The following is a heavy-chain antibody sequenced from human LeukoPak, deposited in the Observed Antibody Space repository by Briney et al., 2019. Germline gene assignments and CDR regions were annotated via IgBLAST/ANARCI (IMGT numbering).Heavy chain of an antibody. D-gene: IGHD1/OR15-1a*01. CDR3: AKDQNSRLSQWFDP. V-gene: IGHV3-23*01. Sequence: PGGSLRLSCAASGFTFSTYAMNWVRQAPGKGLEWASGISGSGGSTYYADSVKGRFTISRDNSKNTLYLQMNSLRAEDTAVYYCAKDQNSRLSQWFDPWGQGTLVTVSS. CDR2: ISGSGGST. J-gene: IGHJ5*02. CDR1: GFTFSTYA.